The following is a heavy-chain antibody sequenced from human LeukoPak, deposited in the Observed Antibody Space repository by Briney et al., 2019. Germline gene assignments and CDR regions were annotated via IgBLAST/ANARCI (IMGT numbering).Heavy chain of an antibody. CDR2: ISSSSSYI. CDR1: GFTFSSYS. V-gene: IGHV3-21*06. Sequence: GGSLRLSCAASGFTFSSYSMNWVRQAPGKGLEWVSSISSSSSYIYYADSVKGRFTISRDNAKNLLYLQMKSLRAEGSAVYYCARDVFSWNAFEIWGQGAMVTVSS. CDR3: ARDVFSWNAFEI. D-gene: IGHD2/OR15-2a*01. J-gene: IGHJ3*02.